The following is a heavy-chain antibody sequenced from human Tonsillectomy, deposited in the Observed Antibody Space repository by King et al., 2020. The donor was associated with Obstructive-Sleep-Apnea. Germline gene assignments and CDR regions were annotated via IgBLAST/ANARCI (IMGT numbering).Heavy chain of an antibody. CDR3: ARVGVRGVIITQIFDY. CDR2: ISYDGSNK. Sequence: QVQLVESGGGVVQPGRSLRLSCAASGFTFSSYAMHWVRQAPGKGLEWVAVISYDGSNKYYADSVKGRFTISRDNSKNTLYLQMNSLRAEDTAVYYCARVGVRGVIITQIFDYWGQGTLVTVTS. D-gene: IGHD3-10*01. J-gene: IGHJ4*02. CDR1: GFTFSSYA. V-gene: IGHV3-30*04.